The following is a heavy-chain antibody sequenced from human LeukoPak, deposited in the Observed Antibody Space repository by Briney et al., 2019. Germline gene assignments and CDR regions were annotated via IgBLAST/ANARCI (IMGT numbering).Heavy chain of an antibody. D-gene: IGHD3-22*01. CDR1: GVSISSYY. V-gene: IGHV4-4*07. CDR2: IYTSGST. J-gene: IGHJ4*02. Sequence: SETLSLTCTVSGVSISSYYLSWIRQPARRGLEWIGRIYTSGSTNYNPSLKSRVTMSVDTSKNQFSLKLSSVTAADTAVYYCARDRYKYDSSVYSERFDYWGQGTLVTVSS. CDR3: ARDRYKYDSSVYSERFDY.